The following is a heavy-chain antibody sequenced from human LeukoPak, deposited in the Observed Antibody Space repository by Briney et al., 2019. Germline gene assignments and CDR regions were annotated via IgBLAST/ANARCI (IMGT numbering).Heavy chain of an antibody. CDR2: INPNSGGT. D-gene: IGHD6-6*01. CDR1: GYTFTGYY. J-gene: IGHJ5*02. V-gene: IGHV1-2*02. Sequence: ASVKVSCKASGYTFTGYYMHWMRQAPGQGLEWMGWINPNSGGTNYAQKFQGRVTMTRDTSISTAYMELSRLRSEDTAVYYCARDNEYSSPQKWFDPWGQGTLVTVSS. CDR3: ARDNEYSSPQKWFDP.